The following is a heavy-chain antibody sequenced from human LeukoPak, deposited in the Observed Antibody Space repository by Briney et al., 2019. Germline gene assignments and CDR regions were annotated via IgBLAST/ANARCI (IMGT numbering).Heavy chain of an antibody. Sequence: ASVKVSCKASGYIFNDYYIHWVRQAPGQGLEWMGWINPKRGGTKYVQKFQGRVTMTSDTSISTAYMELGGLTSDDTAVYYCAIMVLGLRDPRWGQGTLVTVSS. D-gene: IGHD3-10*01. J-gene: IGHJ4*02. CDR3: AIMVLGLRDPR. CDR2: INPKRGGT. CDR1: GYIFNDYY. V-gene: IGHV1-2*02.